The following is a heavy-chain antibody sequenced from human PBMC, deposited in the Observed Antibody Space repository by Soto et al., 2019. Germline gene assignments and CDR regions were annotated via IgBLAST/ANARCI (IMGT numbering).Heavy chain of an antibody. J-gene: IGHJ4*01. CDR3: ARTYYYGSGSYYTLDY. Sequence: SVKVSCKASGGTFSSYAISWVRQAPGQGLEWMGGIIPIFGTANYAQKFQGRVTITADESTSTAYMELSSLRSEDTAVYYCARTYYYGSGSYYTLDYWGQGTLVTVSS. D-gene: IGHD3-10*01. V-gene: IGHV1-69*13. CDR2: IIPIFGTA. CDR1: GGTFSSYA.